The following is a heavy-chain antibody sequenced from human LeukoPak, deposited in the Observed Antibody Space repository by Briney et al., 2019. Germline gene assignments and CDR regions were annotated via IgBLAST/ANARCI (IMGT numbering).Heavy chain of an antibody. J-gene: IGHJ4*02. Sequence: GGSLRLSCAASGFTFSSYGMHWVRQAPGKGLEWVSAISGDGDNTYYADSVKGRFTISRDISKNTLYLQMNSLRVEDTAVYYCAKGPKLGDGFHCDYWGQGTLVTVSS. V-gene: IGHV3-23*01. CDR2: ISGDGDNT. CDR3: AKGPKLGDGFHCDY. D-gene: IGHD5-24*01. CDR1: GFTFSSYG.